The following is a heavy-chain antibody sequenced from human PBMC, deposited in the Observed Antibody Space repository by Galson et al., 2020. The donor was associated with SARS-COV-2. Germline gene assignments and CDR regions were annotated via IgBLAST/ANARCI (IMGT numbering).Heavy chain of an antibody. CDR3: ARDKVPYSSGYFLLTDY. Sequence: GESLKISCKASNYTFSIYGITWVRQAPGQGLEWMGWISAYNGDTNYAQKLQGRVTMTTDTSTNTAYMELRSLRSDDTAVYYCARDKVPYSSGYFLLTDYWGQGTLVTVSS. CDR2: ISAYNGDT. CDR1: NYTFSIYG. D-gene: IGHD3-22*01. V-gene: IGHV1-18*01. J-gene: IGHJ4*02.